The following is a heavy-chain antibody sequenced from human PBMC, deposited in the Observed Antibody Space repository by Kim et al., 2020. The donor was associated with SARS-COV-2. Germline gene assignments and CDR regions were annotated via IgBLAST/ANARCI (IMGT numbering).Heavy chain of an antibody. Sequence: ASVKVSCKASGYTFTSYGISWVRQAPGQGLEWMGWISAYNGNTNYAQKLQGRVTMTTDTSTSTAYMELRSLRSDDTAVYYCARDIGEVDFFYYYYGMDVWGQGTTVTVSS. CDR2: ISAYNGNT. J-gene: IGHJ6*02. V-gene: IGHV1-18*01. CDR3: ARDIGEVDFFYYYYGMDV. D-gene: IGHD3-16*01. CDR1: GYTFTSYG.